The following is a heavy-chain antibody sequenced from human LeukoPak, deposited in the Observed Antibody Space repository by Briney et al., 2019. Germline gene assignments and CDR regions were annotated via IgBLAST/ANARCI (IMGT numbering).Heavy chain of an antibody. Sequence: GGSLRLSCAASGFTFSSYWMHWVRPAPGKGLVWVSRINSDGSRTTYADAVKGRFTVSRDNAKNTLYLQMNSLRAEDTAVYYCTTTRLADAFYFDYWGQGTLVTVSS. J-gene: IGHJ4*02. D-gene: IGHD6-13*01. CDR2: INSDGSRT. V-gene: IGHV3-74*01. CDR1: GFTFSSYW. CDR3: TTTRLADAFYFDY.